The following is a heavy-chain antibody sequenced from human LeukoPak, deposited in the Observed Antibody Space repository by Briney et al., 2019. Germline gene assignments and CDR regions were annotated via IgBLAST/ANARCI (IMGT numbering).Heavy chain of an antibody. CDR1: GFTFSSYG. J-gene: IGHJ4*02. CDR2: TRYDGSNK. Sequence: SGGSLRLSCAASGFTFSSYGMHWVRQAPGKGLEWVAFTRYDGSNKYYADSVKGRFTISRDNSKNTLYLQMNSLRAEDTAVYYCAKDLVRYCSGGSCYSLDWGQGTLVTVSS. CDR3: AKDLVRYCSGGSCYSLD. V-gene: IGHV3-30*02. D-gene: IGHD2-15*01.